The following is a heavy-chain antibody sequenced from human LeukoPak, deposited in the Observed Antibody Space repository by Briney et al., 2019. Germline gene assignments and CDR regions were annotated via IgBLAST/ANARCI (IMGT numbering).Heavy chain of an antibody. J-gene: IGHJ4*02. CDR3: ARYTWASGDSYYFDY. D-gene: IGHD4-17*01. V-gene: IGHV4-59*02. CDR1: GGSVTTYH. CDR2: IYYSGSI. Sequence: SETLSLTCTVSGGSVTTYHWSWIRQPPGKGLEWIGYIYYSGSINYNPSLNSRVTISLDTSKNEFSLKLRSVTAADTAVYYCARYTWASGDSYYFDYWGQGTRVTVSS.